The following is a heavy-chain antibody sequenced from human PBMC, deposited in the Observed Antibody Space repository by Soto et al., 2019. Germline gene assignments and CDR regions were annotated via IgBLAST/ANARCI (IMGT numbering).Heavy chain of an antibody. CDR1: GGSSGGGDYS. CDR2: IDYSGST. Sequence: PSETLSLPGTATGGSSGGGDYSWCGIRQATGKGLEWIGYIDYSGSTYYNPSLKSRVTISVDTSKNQFSLKLSSVTAADTAVCYCARNDILTGYHGGNFFDYWGQGTLVTVSS. J-gene: IGHJ4*02. D-gene: IGHD3-9*01. CDR3: ARNDILTGYHGGNFFDY. V-gene: IGHV4-30-4*08.